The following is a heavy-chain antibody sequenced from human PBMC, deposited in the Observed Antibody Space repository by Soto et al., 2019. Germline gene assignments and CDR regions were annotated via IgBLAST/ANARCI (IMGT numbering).Heavy chain of an antibody. D-gene: IGHD2-2*01. Sequence: QVQLVQSGAEVKKPGASVKVSCKASGYTFTGYYMHWVRQAPGQGREWMGCINPNSGGTNYAQKFQGWVTMTRDTSISTAYMELSRLRSDDTAVYYCARGTGRYCSSTSCLPGDYYYGMDVWGQGTTVTVSS. CDR3: ARGTGRYCSSTSCLPGDYYYGMDV. J-gene: IGHJ6*02. CDR1: GYTFTGYY. CDR2: INPNSGGT. V-gene: IGHV1-2*04.